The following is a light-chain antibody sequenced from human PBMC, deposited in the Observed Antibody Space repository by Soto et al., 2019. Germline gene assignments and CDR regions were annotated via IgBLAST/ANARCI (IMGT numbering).Light chain of an antibody. CDR2: LGS. CDR1: QSLLHSDGFTH. CDR3: MQALQTPLT. V-gene: IGKV2-28*01. J-gene: IGKJ4*01. Sequence: EIVMTQSPLSLPVTPGEPASISCRSSQSLLHSDGFTHLDWILQKPGQPPQLLIYLGSNRASGVPDRFSGGGSGTDFTLKISRVEAEDVGVYYCMQALQTPLTFGRGTTVEI.